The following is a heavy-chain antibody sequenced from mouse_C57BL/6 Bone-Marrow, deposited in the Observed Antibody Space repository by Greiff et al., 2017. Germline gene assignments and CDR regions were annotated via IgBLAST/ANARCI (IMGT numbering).Heavy chain of an antibody. CDR3: TSITTVVALDY. V-gene: IGHV1-5*01. D-gene: IGHD1-1*01. Sequence: EVKLVESGTVLARPGASVKMSCKTSGYTFTSYWMHWVKQRPGQGLEWIGAIYPGNSDTSYNQKFKGKAKLTAVTSASTAYMELSSRTNEDSAVYYCTSITTVVALDYWGQGTTLTVSS. J-gene: IGHJ2*01. CDR1: GYTFTSYW. CDR2: IYPGNSDT.